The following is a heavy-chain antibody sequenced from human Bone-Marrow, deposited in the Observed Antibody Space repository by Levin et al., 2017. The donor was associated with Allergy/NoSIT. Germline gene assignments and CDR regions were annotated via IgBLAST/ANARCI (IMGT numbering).Heavy chain of an antibody. J-gene: IGHJ4*02. CDR3: ARRTGDGGYDY. V-gene: IGHV1-3*01. Sequence: VASVKVSCKASGYTFISYTLHWVRQAPGQRPEWMGWINAGNGDTTYSHHFPGRVTFTRDTSANTAYMELSSLRSEDTAVYYCARRTGDGGYDYWGQGTLVTVSS. D-gene: IGHD7-27*01. CDR1: GYTFISYT. CDR2: INAGNGDT.